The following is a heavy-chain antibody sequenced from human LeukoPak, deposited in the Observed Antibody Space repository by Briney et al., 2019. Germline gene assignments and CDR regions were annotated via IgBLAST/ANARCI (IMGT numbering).Heavy chain of an antibody. CDR3: ARGADWRWLQSLYYYYYYMDV. CDR2: IYYSGST. Sequence: PSETLSLTCTVSGGSISSHYWSWIRQPPGKGLEWIGYIYYSGSTNYNPSLKSRVTISVDTSKNQFSLKLSSVTAADTAVYYCARGADWRWLQSLYYYYYYMDVWGKGTTVTVSS. D-gene: IGHD5-24*01. J-gene: IGHJ6*03. V-gene: IGHV4-59*11. CDR1: GGSISSHY.